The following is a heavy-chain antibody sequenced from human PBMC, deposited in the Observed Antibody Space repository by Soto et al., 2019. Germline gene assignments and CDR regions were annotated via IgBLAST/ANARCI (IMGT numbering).Heavy chain of an antibody. D-gene: IGHD3-22*01. V-gene: IGHV1-18*01. CDR2: ISAYNGNT. CDR3: ARDQRITMVVVVINPLDYSLDY. Sequence: ASVKVSCKASGYTFTSYGISWVRQAPGQGLEWMGWISAYNGNTNYAQKLQGRVTMTTDTSTNTAYMELRSLRSDDTAVYYCARDQRITMVVVVINPLDYSLDYWGQGTLVTVSS. J-gene: IGHJ4*02. CDR1: GYTFTSYG.